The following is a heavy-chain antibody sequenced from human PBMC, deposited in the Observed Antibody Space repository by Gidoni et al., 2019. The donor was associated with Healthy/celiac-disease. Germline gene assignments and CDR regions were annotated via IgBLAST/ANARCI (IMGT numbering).Heavy chain of an antibody. Sequence: EVQLVESGGGLVKPGGSLRLSCAASGFTFISYSMNWVRQAPGKGLEWVSSISSSSSYIYYADSVKGRFTISRDNAKNSLYLQMNSLRAEDTAVYYCARDWSGSSEGSMDYWGQGTLVTVSS. CDR2: ISSSSSYI. CDR3: ARDWSGSSEGSMDY. CDR1: GFTFISYS. D-gene: IGHD3-3*01. J-gene: IGHJ4*02. V-gene: IGHV3-21*01.